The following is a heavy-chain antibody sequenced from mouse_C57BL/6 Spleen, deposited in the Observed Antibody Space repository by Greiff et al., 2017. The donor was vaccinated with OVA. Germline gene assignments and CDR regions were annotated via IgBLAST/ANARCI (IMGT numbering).Heavy chain of an antibody. Sequence: QVHVKQPGAELVKPGASVKLSCKASGYTFTSYWMHWVKQRPGRGLEWIGRIDPNSGGTKYNEKFKSKATLTVDKPSSTAYMQLSSLTSEDSAVYYCARSLLLRPDYYAMDYWGQGTSVTVSS. CDR2: IDPNSGGT. CDR3: ARSLLLRPDYYAMDY. V-gene: IGHV1-72*01. D-gene: IGHD1-1*01. J-gene: IGHJ4*01. CDR1: GYTFTSYW.